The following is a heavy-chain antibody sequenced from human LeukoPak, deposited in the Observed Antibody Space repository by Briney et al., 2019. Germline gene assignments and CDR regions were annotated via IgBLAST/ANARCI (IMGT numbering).Heavy chain of an antibody. CDR1: GFTFSSYA. Sequence: GGSLRLSCAASGFTFSSYAMSWVRQAPGKGLEWVSAISGSDSNTYYADSVKGRFTISRDNSKNTLYLQMNSLTAEDTAVYYCARVGYYYYGMDVWGQGTTVTVSS. CDR3: ARVGYYYYGMDV. J-gene: IGHJ6*02. V-gene: IGHV3-23*01. CDR2: ISGSDSNT.